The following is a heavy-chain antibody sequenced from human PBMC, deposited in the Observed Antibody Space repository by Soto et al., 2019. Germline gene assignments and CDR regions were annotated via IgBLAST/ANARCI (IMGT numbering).Heavy chain of an antibody. V-gene: IGHV3-30-3*01. Sequence: QVQLVESGGGVVQPGRSLRLSCAASGFTFSSYAMHWVRQAPGKGLEWVAVISYDGSNKYYADSVKGRFTISRDNSKNSLYLQMNGLRAEDRAVYYCARELVGAVAAGGVDYWGQGTLVTVSS. CDR1: GFTFSSYA. D-gene: IGHD6-19*01. J-gene: IGHJ4*02. CDR3: ARELVGAVAAGGVDY. CDR2: ISYDGSNK.